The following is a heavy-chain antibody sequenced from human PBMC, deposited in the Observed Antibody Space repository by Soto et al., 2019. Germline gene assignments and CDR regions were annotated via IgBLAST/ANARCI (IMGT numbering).Heavy chain of an antibody. J-gene: IGHJ4*02. CDR3: ERERIVGAPRGGFDY. V-gene: IGHV1-69*01. CDR2: IIPIFGTA. CDR1: GGTFSSYA. D-gene: IGHD1-26*01. Sequence: QVQLVQSGAEVKKPGSSVQVSCKASGGTFSSYAISWVRQAPGQGLEWMGGIIPIFGTANYAQKFQGRVTITADESTSTAYMELSSLRSEDTVVYYCERERIVGAPRGGFDYWGQGTLVTVSS.